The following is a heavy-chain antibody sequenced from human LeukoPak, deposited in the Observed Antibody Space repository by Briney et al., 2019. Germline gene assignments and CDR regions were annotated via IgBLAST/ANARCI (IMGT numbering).Heavy chain of an antibody. D-gene: IGHD3-16*02. J-gene: IGHJ4*02. Sequence: GGALRLSCAASGLTFSNAWMSWVRQAPGKGLEWVGRIKSKTDGGTTDYAAPVKGRFTFSRDDSKNTLYLQMNSLKTEETAVYYCTTGVMITFGGVIVKTFDYWGQGTLVTVSS. CDR1: GLTFSNAW. CDR2: IKSKTDGGTT. CDR3: TTGVMITFGGVIVKTFDY. V-gene: IGHV3-15*01.